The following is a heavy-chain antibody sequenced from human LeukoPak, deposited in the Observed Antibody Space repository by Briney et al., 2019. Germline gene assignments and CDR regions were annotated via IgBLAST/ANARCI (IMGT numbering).Heavy chain of an antibody. CDR1: GYTFTGYY. J-gene: IGHJ4*02. CDR3: ARDKGGYDSSGFIGSLLYYFDY. CDR2: INPNSGGT. Sequence: ASVKVSCKASGYTFTGYYMHWVRQAPGQGREWMGWINPNSGGTNYAQKFQGKVTMTRDTSISTAYMELSRLRSDDTAVYYCARDKGGYDSSGFIGSLLYYFDYWGQGTLVTVSS. V-gene: IGHV1-2*02. D-gene: IGHD3-22*01.